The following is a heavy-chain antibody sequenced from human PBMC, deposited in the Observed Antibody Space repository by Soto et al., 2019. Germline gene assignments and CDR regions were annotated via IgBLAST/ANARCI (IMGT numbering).Heavy chain of an antibody. CDR2: FDPEDGET. V-gene: IGHV1-24*01. J-gene: IGHJ4*02. D-gene: IGHD3-22*01. CDR3: ATPHRGYYDSSGYYYFDY. Sequence: ASVKVSCKVSGYTLTELSMHWVRQAPGKGLEWMGGFDPEDGETIYAQKVQGRVTMTEDTSTDTAYMELSSLRSEDTAVYYCATPHRGYYDSSGYYYFDYWGQGTLVTVSS. CDR1: GYTLTELS.